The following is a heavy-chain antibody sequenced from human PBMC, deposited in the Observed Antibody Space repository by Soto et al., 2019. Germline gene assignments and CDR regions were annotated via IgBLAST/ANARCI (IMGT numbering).Heavy chain of an antibody. CDR2: INPNSGGT. CDR3: ARDPSGYDRLNWLDP. D-gene: IGHD5-12*01. J-gene: IGHJ5*02. CDR1: GYGFTGYY. Sequence: ASVQVSRKPCGYGFTGYYIHWVPQAPGQGLEWMGWINPNSGGTNYAQKFQGRVTMTRDTSISTAYMELSRLRSDDTAVYYCARDPSGYDRLNWLDPWGQGTLVTVSS. V-gene: IGHV1-2*02.